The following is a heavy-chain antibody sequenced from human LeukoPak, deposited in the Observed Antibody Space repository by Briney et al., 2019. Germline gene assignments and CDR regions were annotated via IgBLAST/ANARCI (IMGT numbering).Heavy chain of an antibody. CDR1: GFTFSDYS. CDR3: ARVYSRVGPFDY. CDR2: ISSSPYI. Sequence: GGTLRLSCAASGFTFSDYSMNWVRQAPGKGLEWVSSISSSPYIYYADSVKGRFTISRDNAKNSLYLQMNSLRAEDTAVYYCARVYSRVGPFDYWGQGTLVTVSS. V-gene: IGHV3-21*01. D-gene: IGHD6-13*01. J-gene: IGHJ4*02.